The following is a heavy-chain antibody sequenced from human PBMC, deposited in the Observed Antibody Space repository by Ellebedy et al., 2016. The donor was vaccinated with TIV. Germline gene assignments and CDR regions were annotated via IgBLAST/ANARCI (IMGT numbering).Heavy chain of an antibody. V-gene: IGHV4-59*01. J-gene: IGHJ4*02. CDR2: IYYSGST. Sequence: SETLSLXCTVSGGSISSYYWSWIRQPPGKGLEWIGYIYYSGSTNYNPSLKSRVTISVDTSKNQFSLKLSSVTAADTAVYYCAVISSVRGVIYWGQGTLVTVSS. CDR1: GGSISSYY. D-gene: IGHD3-10*01. CDR3: AVISSVRGVIY.